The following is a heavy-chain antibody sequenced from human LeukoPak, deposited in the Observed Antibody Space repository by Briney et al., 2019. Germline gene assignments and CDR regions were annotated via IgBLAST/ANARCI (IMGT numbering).Heavy chain of an antibody. J-gene: IGHJ3*02. Sequence: SVKVSCKASGGTFISYAISWVRQAPGQGLEWMGGIIPIFGTANYAQKFQGRVTITPDESTSTAYMELSSLRSEDTAVYYCASEPGSGEAFDIWGQGTMVTVSS. CDR3: ASEPGSGEAFDI. CDR1: GGTFISYA. CDR2: IIPIFGTA. D-gene: IGHD3-10*01. V-gene: IGHV1-69*13.